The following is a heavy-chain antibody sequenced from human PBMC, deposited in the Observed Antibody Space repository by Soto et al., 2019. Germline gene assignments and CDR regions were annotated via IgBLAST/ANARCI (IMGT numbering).Heavy chain of an antibody. CDR3: ARDLGGSYYAPVDY. CDR1: GYTFTSYG. V-gene: IGHV1-18*01. CDR2: ISAYNGNT. Sequence: QVQLVQSGAEVKKPGASVKVSCKASGYTFTSYGISWVRQAPGQGLGWMGWISAYNGNTKYAQKLQGRVTTTTDTASRTAYMELRSLRSDDTAVYYCARDLGGSYYAPVDYWGQGTLVTVSS. J-gene: IGHJ4*02. D-gene: IGHD1-26*01.